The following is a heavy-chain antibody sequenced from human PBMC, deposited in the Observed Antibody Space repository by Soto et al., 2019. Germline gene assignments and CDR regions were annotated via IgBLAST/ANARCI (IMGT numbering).Heavy chain of an antibody. J-gene: IGHJ1*01. Sequence: EVQLLESGGGLVQPGGSLRLSCAASGFTFSTYFMTWVRQAPGKGLEWVSTISGGGGNTYYAVSVKGRFTISRDNSKKTRCLTMNSLGAEDTAVSYCARIGGRASNDWGQGTQVTVSS. V-gene: IGHV3-23*01. CDR3: ARIGGRASND. D-gene: IGHD1-26*01. CDR2: ISGGGGNT. CDR1: GFTFSTYF.